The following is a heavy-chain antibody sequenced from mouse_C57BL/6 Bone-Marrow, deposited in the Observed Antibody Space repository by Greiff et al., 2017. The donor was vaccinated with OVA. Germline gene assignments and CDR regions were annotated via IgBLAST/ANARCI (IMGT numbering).Heavy chain of an antibody. CDR2: INPGSGGT. CDR3: ASDYYDSSYWYFDV. CDR1: GYAFTNYL. D-gene: IGHD1-1*01. Sequence: QVQLQQSGAELVRPGTSVKVSCKASGYAFTNYLIEWVKQRPGQGLEWIGVINPGSGGTNYNEKFKGKATLTADKSSSTAYMQLSSLTSEDSAVYFCASDYYDSSYWYFDVWGTGTTVTVSS. V-gene: IGHV1-54*01. J-gene: IGHJ1*03.